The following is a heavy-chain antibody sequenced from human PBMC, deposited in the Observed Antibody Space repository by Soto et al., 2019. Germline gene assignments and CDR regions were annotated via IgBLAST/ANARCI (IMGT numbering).Heavy chain of an antibody. CDR1: GGSISSNY. V-gene: IGHV4-59*01. D-gene: IGHD6-13*01. Sequence: LSLTCTVSGGSISSNYWTWIRQPPGKGLEWIGYVYNSGSTNYNPSLKSRVTISEDTSKSQFSLKVNSMTAADTAVYYCARYRRGAVAGYTLDNWGQGMLVTVSS. CDR2: VYNSGST. CDR3: ARYRRGAVAGYTLDN. J-gene: IGHJ4*02.